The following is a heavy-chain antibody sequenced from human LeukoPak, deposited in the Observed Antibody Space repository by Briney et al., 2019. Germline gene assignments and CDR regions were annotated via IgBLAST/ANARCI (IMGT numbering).Heavy chain of an antibody. J-gene: IGHJ4*02. CDR2: SYTTGST. CDR1: GGSIGSYY. Sequence: SETLSLTCTVSGGSIGSYYWSWIRQPAGKGLEWIGRSYTTGSTNYNPSLKSRVTMSLDTSKNQLSLNLSSVTAADTAVYYCAREREWGQGTLVTVSS. V-gene: IGHV4-4*07. CDR3: ARERE.